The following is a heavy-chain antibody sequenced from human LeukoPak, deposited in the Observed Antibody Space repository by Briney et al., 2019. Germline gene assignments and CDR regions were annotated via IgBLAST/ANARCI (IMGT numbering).Heavy chain of an antibody. CDR1: GFTFDDYG. V-gene: IGHV3-20*04. CDR2: INWNGGST. CDR3: ARSVGYSSSWYVGYFDY. D-gene: IGHD6-13*01. Sequence: PGGSLRLSCAASGFTFDDYGMSWVRQAPGKGLEWVSGINWNGGSTGYADSGKGRFTISRDNAKNPLYLQMNSLRAEDTALYYCARSVGYSSSWYVGYFDYWGQGTLVTVSS. J-gene: IGHJ4*02.